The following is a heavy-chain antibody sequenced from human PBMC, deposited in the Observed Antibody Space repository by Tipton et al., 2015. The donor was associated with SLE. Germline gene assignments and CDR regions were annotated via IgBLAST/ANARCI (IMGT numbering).Heavy chain of an antibody. CDR2: IKQDGSEK. Sequence: SLRLSCVASGFKFNTYWMTWVRQAPGKGLEWVANIKQDGSEKYYVDSVKGRFTISRDNTENSLYLQLNSLRAEDTAVYYCAKVDRTNMVTSFDYWGQGTLVTVSS. D-gene: IGHD5-18*01. J-gene: IGHJ4*02. V-gene: IGHV3-7*01. CDR3: AKVDRTNMVTSFDY. CDR1: GFKFNTYW.